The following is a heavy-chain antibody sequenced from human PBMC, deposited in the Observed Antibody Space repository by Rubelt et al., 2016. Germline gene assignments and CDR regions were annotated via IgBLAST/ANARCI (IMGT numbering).Heavy chain of an antibody. J-gene: IGHJ4*02. CDR1: GYTFTTYA. D-gene: IGHD6-13*01. V-gene: IGHV1-18*01. CDR3: ARGSRTFDY. CDR2: TSAYSGNT. Sequence: QVQLVQSGSELKKPGASVKVSCKTSGYTFTTYAMNWVRQAPGQGLEWMGWTSAYSGNTNYAQKFQGRVTMTTDTSTSTAYMELRSLRSDDTAVYYCARGSRTFDYWGQGTLLTVSS.